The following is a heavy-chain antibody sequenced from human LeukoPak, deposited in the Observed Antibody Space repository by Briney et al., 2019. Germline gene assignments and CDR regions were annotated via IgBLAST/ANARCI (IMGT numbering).Heavy chain of an antibody. V-gene: IGHV4-30-2*01. CDR3: ASHSSSWYGGDY. D-gene: IGHD6-13*01. CDR2: IYHSGST. J-gene: IGHJ4*02. CDR1: GGSISSGGYS. Sequence: SETLSLTCAVSGGSISSGGYSWSWIRQPPGKGLEWIGYIYHSGSTYYNPSLKSRVTISVDRSKNQFSLKLSSVTAADTAVYYCASHSSSWYGGDYWGQGTLVTVSS.